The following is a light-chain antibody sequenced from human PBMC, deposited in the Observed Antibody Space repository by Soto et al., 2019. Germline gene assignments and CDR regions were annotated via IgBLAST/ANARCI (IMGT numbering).Light chain of an antibody. V-gene: IGLV1-47*01. J-gene: IGLJ3*02. CDR1: SSNIGTNH. CDR3: AAWDDSLSGWV. Sequence: QSVLTQPPSASGTPGQWVTISCSGGSSNIGTNHVYWYQHLPGAAPKLLIYRNSLRPSGVPDRFPGSNSGTSASLAISGLRSDDEADYYCAAWDDSLSGWVFGGGTQLTVL. CDR2: RNS.